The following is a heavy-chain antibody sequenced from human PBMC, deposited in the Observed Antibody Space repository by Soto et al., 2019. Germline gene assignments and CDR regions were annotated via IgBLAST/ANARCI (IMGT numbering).Heavy chain of an antibody. V-gene: IGHV4-31*03. D-gene: IGHD3-10*01. CDR3: AAACCPASGSSPFDY. Sequence: QVQLQESGPGLVKPSQTLSLTCTVSGGSISSDGYYWSWIRQHPGKGLEWIGYIYYSGSTQYNPSLKRRVIKTADTCKTPLSLKLSSVPAADPAVYYCAAACCPASGSSPFDYWGQGTLVTVSS. CDR1: GGSISSDGYY. J-gene: IGHJ4*02. CDR2: IYYSGST.